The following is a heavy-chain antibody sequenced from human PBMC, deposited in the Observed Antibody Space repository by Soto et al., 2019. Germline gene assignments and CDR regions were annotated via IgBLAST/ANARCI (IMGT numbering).Heavy chain of an antibody. V-gene: IGHV1-3*04. CDR2: INTANDNT. J-gene: IGHJ4*02. CDR3: ARGSSWSYFDY. D-gene: IGHD6-13*01. CDR1: GYTFTSNA. Sequence: QVQLVQSGAEVKKPGASVKVSCRASGYTFTSNAIHWVRQAPGQRPEWMGWINTANDNTKYSQKFQGRVTITRDTSASIVYMDLSSLRSEDTAVYYCARGSSWSYFDYWGQGTMVTVSS.